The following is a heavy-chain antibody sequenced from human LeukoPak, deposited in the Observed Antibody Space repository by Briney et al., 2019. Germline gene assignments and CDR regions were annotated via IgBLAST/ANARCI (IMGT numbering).Heavy chain of an antibody. D-gene: IGHD1-26*01. Sequence: ASVKVSCKASGYTFTGYYMHWVRQAPGQGLEWMGWINHYSGGTNYAQKFQGRVTMTRDTSISTAYMELSRLRSDDTAVYYCASEDRIVGATSVGAFDIWGRETIVSVSS. CDR3: ASEDRIVGATSVGAFDI. CDR1: GYTFTGYY. CDR2: INHYSGGT. J-gene: IGHJ3*02. V-gene: IGHV1-2*02.